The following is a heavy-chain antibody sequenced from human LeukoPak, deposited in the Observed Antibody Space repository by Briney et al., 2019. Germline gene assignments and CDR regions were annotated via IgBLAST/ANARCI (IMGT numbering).Heavy chain of an antibody. J-gene: IGHJ1*01. V-gene: IGHV3-48*04. CDR1: GFTFSNYN. Sequence: PGGSLRLSCAASGFTFSNYNMNWVRQAPGKGLEWVSYISSSSSTIYHADSVKGRFTISRDNAKTSLYLQMNGLRAEDTAVYYCVRGGYTYGHYYLHYWGQGTLVTVSS. D-gene: IGHD5-18*01. CDR3: VRGGYTYGHYYLHY. CDR2: ISSSSSTI.